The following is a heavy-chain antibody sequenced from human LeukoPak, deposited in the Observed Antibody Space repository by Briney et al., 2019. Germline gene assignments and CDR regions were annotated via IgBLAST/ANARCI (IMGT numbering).Heavy chain of an antibody. J-gene: IGHJ4*02. CDR1: GYTLTELS. Sequence: ASVKVSCKVSGYTLTELSMHWVRQAPGKGLEWMGGFDPEDGETIYAQKFQGRVTMAEDTSTDTAHMELSSLRSEDTAVYYCATDLGFGELSVSDYWGQGTLVTVSS. D-gene: IGHD3-10*01. V-gene: IGHV1-24*01. CDR2: FDPEDGET. CDR3: ATDLGFGELSVSDY.